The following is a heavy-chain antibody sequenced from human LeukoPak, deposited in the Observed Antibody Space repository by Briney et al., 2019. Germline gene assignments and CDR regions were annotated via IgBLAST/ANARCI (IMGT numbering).Heavy chain of an antibody. CDR2: IYYTGMT. D-gene: IGHD2-8*01. V-gene: IGHV4-59*08. J-gene: IGHJ4*02. Sequence: SETLSLTCTVPDGCISNYFWSWIRQPPGKGLEWIGYIYYTGMTNSNPSLKSRVTISMDTSKNQFSLNLRSVTAADTAIYYCARHGRMVIMSKFSTGIGQWGQGTLVTVSS. CDR3: ARHGRMVIMSKFSTGIGQ. CDR1: DGCISNYF.